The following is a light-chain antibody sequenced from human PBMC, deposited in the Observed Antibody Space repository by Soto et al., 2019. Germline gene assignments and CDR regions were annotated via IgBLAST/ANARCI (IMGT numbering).Light chain of an antibody. V-gene: IGLV2-8*01. CDR1: SSDVGGYKF. Sequence: QSALAQPPSASGSPGQSVTISCTGTSSDVGGYKFVSWYQHHPGKAPKLMIYEVSKRPSGVPDRFSGSKAGNTASLTVSGLQAGDEGDYYCSSYAGSNTVVFGGGTKLTVL. CDR2: EVS. J-gene: IGLJ2*01. CDR3: SSYAGSNTVV.